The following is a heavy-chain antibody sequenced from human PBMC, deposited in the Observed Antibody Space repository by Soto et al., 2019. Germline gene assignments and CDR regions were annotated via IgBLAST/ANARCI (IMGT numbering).Heavy chain of an antibody. D-gene: IGHD2-2*01. V-gene: IGHV1-18*01. CDR3: ARIADCSMTTCSCPSRFHIRGYYYYYGMDV. Sequence: QVRLVQSAAEVKKPGASVKVSCKASGYTFTSYGISWVRQAPGQGLEWMGWISGYNGNTNLAQKLHGRVTMTTDTPKSTAFMELRSLRSDDTAVYYCARIADCSMTTCSCPSRFHIRGYYYYYGMDVWGQETTVTVSS. CDR1: GYTFTSYG. J-gene: IGHJ6*02. CDR2: ISGYNGNT.